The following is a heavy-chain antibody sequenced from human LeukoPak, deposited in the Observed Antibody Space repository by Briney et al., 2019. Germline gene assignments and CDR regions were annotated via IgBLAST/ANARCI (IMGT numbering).Heavy chain of an antibody. J-gene: IGHJ5*02. CDR2: VYHTGST. CDR3: ARRRVTMIRGVIFGDWLDP. D-gene: IGHD3-10*01. V-gene: IGHV4-39*07. Sequence: SETLSLTCTVSGGSISSGAYYWSWIRQPPGKGLEWIGTVYHTGSTYYNPSLNSRVTMLVDTSKNQFSLKLSSVTAADTAVYYCARRRVTMIRGVIFGDWLDPWGQGTLVTVSS. CDR1: GGSISSGAYY.